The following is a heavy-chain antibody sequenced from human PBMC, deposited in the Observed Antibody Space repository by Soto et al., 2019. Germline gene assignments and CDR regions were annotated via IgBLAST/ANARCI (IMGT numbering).Heavy chain of an antibody. CDR1: GYSFTSYP. CDR2: INAGNGNT. V-gene: IGHV1-3*01. D-gene: IGHD3-10*01. CDR3: ASTLWFGESPLGY. Sequence: GASVKVSCKTSGYSFTSYPMHWVRQAPGQRLEWMGWINAGNGNTKYSQKFQGRLSISGDTSASTAYMELSSLRSEDTAVYYCASTLWFGESPLGYWGQGTPVTVSS. J-gene: IGHJ4*02.